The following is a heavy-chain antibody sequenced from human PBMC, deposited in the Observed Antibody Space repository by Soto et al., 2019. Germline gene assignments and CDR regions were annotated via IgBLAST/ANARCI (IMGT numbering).Heavy chain of an antibody. CDR3: ARVTAVADIHYYYYGMDV. V-gene: IGHV3-48*03. J-gene: IGHJ6*02. Sequence: PGGSLRLSCAASGFTFSSYEMNWVRQAPGKGLEWVSYISSSGSTIYYADSVKGRFTISRDNAKNSLYLQMNSLRAEDTAVYYCARVTAVADIHYYYYGMDVWGQGTTVTVSS. CDR2: ISSSGSTI. D-gene: IGHD6-19*01. CDR1: GFTFSSYE.